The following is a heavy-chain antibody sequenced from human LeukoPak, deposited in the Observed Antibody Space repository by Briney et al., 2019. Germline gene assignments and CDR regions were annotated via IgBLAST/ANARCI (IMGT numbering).Heavy chain of an antibody. Sequence: GGSLRLSCVMSGFTFSRHAMNWVRRAPGKGLEWVSAISGGADSTFYSDSVQGRFTISRDNYENTLYLQMNSLRAEDTAVYYCARDEYYDTSGYYGYYFDFWGHGTLVTVSS. J-gene: IGHJ4*01. CDR1: GFTFSRHA. CDR3: ARDEYYDTSGYYGYYFDF. V-gene: IGHV3-23*01. D-gene: IGHD3-22*01. CDR2: ISGGADST.